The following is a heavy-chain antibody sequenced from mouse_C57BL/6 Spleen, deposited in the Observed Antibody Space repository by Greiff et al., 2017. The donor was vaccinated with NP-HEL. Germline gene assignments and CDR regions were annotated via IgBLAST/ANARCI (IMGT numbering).Heavy chain of an antibody. CDR2: ISSGSSTI. D-gene: IGHD1-1*01. CDR1: GFTFSDYG. J-gene: IGHJ2*01. Sequence: EVKLVESGGGLVKPGGSLKLSCAASGFTFSDYGMHWVRQAPEKGLEWVAYISSGSSTIYYADTVKGRFTISRDNAKNTLFLQMTSLRSEDTAMYYCARSHYYGSSYPDYWGQGTTLTVSS. V-gene: IGHV5-17*01. CDR3: ARSHYYGSSYPDY.